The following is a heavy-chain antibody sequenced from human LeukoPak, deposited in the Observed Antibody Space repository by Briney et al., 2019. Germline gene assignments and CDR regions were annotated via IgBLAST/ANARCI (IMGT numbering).Heavy chain of an antibody. CDR3: ARGISGTMGAIDY. CDR2: IKQDGSEK. V-gene: IGHV3-7*01. J-gene: IGHJ4*02. Sequence: GGSLRLSCAASGFTFSSYWMSWVRQAPGKGLEWVANIKQDGSEKKYVDSVKGRITISRDNAKNSLYLQMNSLRAEDTAVYYCARGISGTMGAIDYWGQGTLVTVSS. CDR1: GFTFSSYW. D-gene: IGHD1-20*01.